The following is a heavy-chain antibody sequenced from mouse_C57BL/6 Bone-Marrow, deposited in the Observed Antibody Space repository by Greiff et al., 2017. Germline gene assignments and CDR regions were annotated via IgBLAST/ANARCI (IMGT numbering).Heavy chain of an antibody. CDR3: ARGDYKYEGAWFAY. V-gene: IGHV5-17*01. CDR2: ISTGGSTI. J-gene: IGHJ3*01. CDR1: GFTFSDYG. Sequence: EVKVVESGGGLVKPGGSLKLSCAASGFTFSDYGMHWVRPAPEKGLEWVAYISTGGSTIYYAVTVKGRFTISRDNAKNTLFLQKTSLRSEDTAMYYCARGDYKYEGAWFAYWGQGTLVTVSA. D-gene: IGHD2-14*01.